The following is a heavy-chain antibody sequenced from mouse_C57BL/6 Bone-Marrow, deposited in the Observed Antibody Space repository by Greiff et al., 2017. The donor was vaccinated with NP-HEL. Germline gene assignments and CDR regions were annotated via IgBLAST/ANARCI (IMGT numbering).Heavy chain of an antibody. V-gene: IGHV10-1*01. CDR2: IRSKSNNYAP. Sequence: EVQLVESGGGLVQPKGSLKLSCAASGFSFNTYAMNWVRQAPGKGLEWVARIRSKSNNYAPYYADLGKDRCTISRDDSESMLYLQINNLKTEDTAKYYCVRGAYWGQETLVTVSA. CDR1: GFSFNTYA. CDR3: VRGAY. J-gene: IGHJ3*01.